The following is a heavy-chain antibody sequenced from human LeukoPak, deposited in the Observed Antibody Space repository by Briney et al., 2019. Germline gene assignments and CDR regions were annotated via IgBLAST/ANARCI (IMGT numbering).Heavy chain of an antibody. Sequence: SETLSLTCTVSGDSISSYYWNWIRQPPGEGLEWIGNIYYSGGTDYNPSLKSRVTISVDTSKNQISLRLSSVTAADTAVYHCARDKGPYWYFDLWGRGTLVTVSS. CDR3: ARDKGPYWYFDL. J-gene: IGHJ2*01. V-gene: IGHV4-59*01. CDR2: IYYSGGT. CDR1: GDSISSYY.